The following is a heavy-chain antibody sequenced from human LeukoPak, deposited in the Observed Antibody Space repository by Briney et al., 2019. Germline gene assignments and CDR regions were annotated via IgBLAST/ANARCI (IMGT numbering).Heavy chain of an antibody. CDR3: ARESGKFDY. Sequence: GGSPRLSCAASGLPIADFAMHWVRQAPGKGLEWVSLISGDGVSTFYADSVKGRFSISRDNTKNSLSLEMDRLRTENTAMYYCARESGKFDYWGQGTLVAVSS. V-gene: IGHV3-43*02. CDR2: ISGDGVST. CDR1: GLPIADFA. J-gene: IGHJ4*02.